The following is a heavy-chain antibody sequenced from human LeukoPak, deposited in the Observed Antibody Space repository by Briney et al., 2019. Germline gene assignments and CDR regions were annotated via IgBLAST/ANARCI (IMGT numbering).Heavy chain of an antibody. Sequence: ASVKVSCKASGYTFTGYYMHWVRQAPGQGLEWMGWINPNSGGTNYAQKFQGRVTMTRDTSISTAYMELSRLRSDDTAVYYCARSGYSYGYVGDWFDPWGQGTLVTVSS. V-gene: IGHV1-2*02. CDR2: INPNSGGT. J-gene: IGHJ5*02. D-gene: IGHD5-18*01. CDR1: GYTFTGYY. CDR3: ARSGYSYGYVGDWFDP.